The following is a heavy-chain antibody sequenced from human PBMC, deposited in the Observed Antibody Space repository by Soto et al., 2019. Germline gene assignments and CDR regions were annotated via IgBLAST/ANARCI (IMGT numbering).Heavy chain of an antibody. J-gene: IGHJ6*02. CDR3: AHRRGSGWYTRIMYGLDV. D-gene: IGHD6-19*01. V-gene: IGHV2-5*02. CDR1: GFSLSTSGVG. CDR2: IYWDDDK. Sequence: QITLKESGPTLVKPTQTLTLTCTFSGFSLSTSGVGVGWIRQPPGKALEWLALIYWDDDKRYSPSLKSRLTITQDRAKNQVVLTMTNMDPVDTATYYFAHRRGSGWYTRIMYGLDVWGQGTTVTVSS.